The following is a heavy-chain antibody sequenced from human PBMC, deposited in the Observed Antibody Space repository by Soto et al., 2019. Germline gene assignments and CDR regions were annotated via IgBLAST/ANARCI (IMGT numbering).Heavy chain of an antibody. CDR2: INPSGGSA. V-gene: IGHV1-46*01. Sequence: QVQLVQSGAEVKKPGASVKVSCKASGYTFTSYYIHWVRQAPGQGLEWMGIINPSGGSASYAQNFQGRVTMTRDTSTCTFYMELSSLRSEDTAVYYCARDRVSYFGSGSPDYWGQGTLVIVSS. CDR1: GYTFTSYY. CDR3: ARDRVSYFGSGSPDY. D-gene: IGHD3-10*01. J-gene: IGHJ4*02.